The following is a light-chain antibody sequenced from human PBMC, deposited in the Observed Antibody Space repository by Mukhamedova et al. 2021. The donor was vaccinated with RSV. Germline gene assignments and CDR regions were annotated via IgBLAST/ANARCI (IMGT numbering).Light chain of an antibody. CDR2: AAS. Sequence: WYQRRAHGQAPNLLIYAASTLHSGVPSRFNGSGSGTDFTLTITSLQPEDFATYYCQQARRFPLAFGGGTKVE. J-gene: IGKJ4*01. CDR3: QQARRFPLA. V-gene: IGKV1-12*01.